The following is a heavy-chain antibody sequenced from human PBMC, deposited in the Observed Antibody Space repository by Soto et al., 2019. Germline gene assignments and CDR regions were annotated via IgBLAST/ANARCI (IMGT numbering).Heavy chain of an antibody. D-gene: IGHD3-16*02. CDR1: GGTFISYA. Sequence: QVQLVQSGAEVKKPGSSVKVSCKASGGTFISYAISWVRQAPGQGLEWLGGIIPIFGTANYAQKFQGRVTITADESTSPAYMELSSLRSEDTAVYYCARVAGYPHGTDAFDIWGQGTMVTVSS. CDR2: IIPIFGTA. V-gene: IGHV1-69*01. J-gene: IGHJ3*02. CDR3: ARVAGYPHGTDAFDI.